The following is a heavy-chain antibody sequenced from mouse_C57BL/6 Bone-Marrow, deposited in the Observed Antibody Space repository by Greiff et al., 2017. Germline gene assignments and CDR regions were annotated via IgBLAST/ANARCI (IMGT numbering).Heavy chain of an antibody. CDR2: INPSSGYT. V-gene: IGHV1-4*01. CDR1: GYTFTSYT. J-gene: IGHJ2*01. CDR3: ASGDYYSNYGLTFYFDS. Sequence: QVQLQQSGAELARPGASVKMSCKASGYTFTSYTMHWVKQRPGQGLEWIGYINPSSGYTKYNQKFKDKATLTADKSSSTAYMQLSSLTSEDSAVYYCASGDYYSNYGLTFYFDSWGQGTTLTVSS. D-gene: IGHD2-5*01.